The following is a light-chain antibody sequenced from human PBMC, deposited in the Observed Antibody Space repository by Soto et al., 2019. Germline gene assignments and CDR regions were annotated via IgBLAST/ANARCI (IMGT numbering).Light chain of an antibody. CDR3: QQYFVAPFS. J-gene: IGKJ2*03. CDR2: WAS. CDR1: HSLFYGSNDKNY. Sequence: DIVMTQSPGSLAMSLGERATISCKSSHSLFYGSNDKNYLAWYQQKPGQPPKLLLYWASTRESGVPDRFSGSGSWTDFTLTISSLQAEDVAVYYCQQYFVAPFSFGQGTKLDIK. V-gene: IGKV4-1*01.